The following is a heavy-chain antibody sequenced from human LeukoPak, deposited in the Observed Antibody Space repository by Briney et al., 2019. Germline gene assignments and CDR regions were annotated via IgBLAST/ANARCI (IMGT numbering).Heavy chain of an antibody. CDR3: ARGGPTPFYFDY. CDR2: IKQDGTEI. J-gene: IGHJ4*02. Sequence: GGSLRLSCAASGFTFSSYWMSWVRQAPGKGLEWVANIKQDGTEIYYVDSVKGRFTISRDSAKNSLYLQMNSLRGEDTAVYYCARGGPTPFYFDYWGQGTLVTVSS. D-gene: IGHD4-11*01. V-gene: IGHV3-7*01. CDR1: GFTFSSYW.